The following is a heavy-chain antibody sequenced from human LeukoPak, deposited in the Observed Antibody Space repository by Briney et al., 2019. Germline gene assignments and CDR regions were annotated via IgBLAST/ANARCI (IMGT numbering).Heavy chain of an antibody. CDR1: GDSVSSNSAA. CDR2: TYYRSKWYN. V-gene: IGHV6-1*01. CDR3: ARGVGIRPPFDY. J-gene: IGHJ4*02. D-gene: IGHD2-21*01. Sequence: SQTLSLTCAISGDSVSSNSAAWNWIRQSPSRGLEWLGRTYYRSKWYNDYAISVKNRIIINPDTSKNQFSLQLNSVTPEDTAVYYCARGVGIRPPFDYWGQGTLVTVSS.